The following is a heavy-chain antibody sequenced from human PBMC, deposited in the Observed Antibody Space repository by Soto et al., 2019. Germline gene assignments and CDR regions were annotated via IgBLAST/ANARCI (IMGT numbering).Heavy chain of an antibody. Sequence: QVQLVESGGGVVQPGRSLRLSCAASGFTFSRYGMHWVRQAPGKGLEWVAVIWYDGSNKYYADSVKGRFSISRDNSKNTLYLQMNSLRAEDSALNYCARGDYGDYPPGDYWGQGTLVTVSS. V-gene: IGHV3-33*01. J-gene: IGHJ4*02. CDR2: IWYDGSNK. CDR3: ARGDYGDYPPGDY. CDR1: GFTFSRYG. D-gene: IGHD4-17*01.